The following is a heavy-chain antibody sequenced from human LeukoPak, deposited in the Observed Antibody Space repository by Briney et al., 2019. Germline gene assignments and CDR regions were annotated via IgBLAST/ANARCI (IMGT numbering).Heavy chain of an antibody. CDR1: GFTFDDYA. CDR3: ARVVYYYGMDV. J-gene: IGHJ6*02. CDR2: ISWNSGSI. V-gene: IGHV3-9*01. Sequence: PGGSLRLSCAASGFTFDDYAMHWVRQAPGKGLEWVSGISWNSGSIGYADSVKGRFTISRDNAKNSLYLQMNSLRAEDTAVYYCARVVYYYGMDVWGQGTRSPSP.